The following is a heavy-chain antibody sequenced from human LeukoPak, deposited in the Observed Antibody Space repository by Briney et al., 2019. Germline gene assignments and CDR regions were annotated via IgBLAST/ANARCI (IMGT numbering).Heavy chain of an antibody. CDR1: GFTFTSNW. D-gene: IGHD6-19*01. CDR2: IKQDGSDK. CDR3: ARDLTVAGSFDY. V-gene: IGHV3-7*01. Sequence: GGSLRLSCAASGFTFTSNWMSWVRQAPGKGLEWVANIKQDGSDKCYVDSVKGRFTISRDNAKSSLYLQMNSLRAEDTAVYYCARDLTVAGSFDYWGQGTLVTVSS. J-gene: IGHJ4*02.